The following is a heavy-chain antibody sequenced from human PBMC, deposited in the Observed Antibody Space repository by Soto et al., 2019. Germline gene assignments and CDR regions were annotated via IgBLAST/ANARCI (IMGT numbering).Heavy chain of an antibody. Sequence: QVQLVQSGAEVKKPGSSVKVSCKASGGTFSSYAISWVRQAPGQGLEWMGGIIPIFGTANYAQKFQGRVTITADESTRTAYMELSNLRSEDTAVYYCARDSGYDWDYYSYGMDVWGQGTTVTVSS. V-gene: IGHV1-69*12. CDR1: GGTFSSYA. CDR2: IIPIFGTA. D-gene: IGHD5-12*01. CDR3: ARDSGYDWDYYSYGMDV. J-gene: IGHJ6*02.